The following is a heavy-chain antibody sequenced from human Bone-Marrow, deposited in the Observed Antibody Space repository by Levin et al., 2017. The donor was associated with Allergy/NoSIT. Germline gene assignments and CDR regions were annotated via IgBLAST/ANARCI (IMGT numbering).Heavy chain of an antibody. CDR3: ARDRTFGILRNYGLGV. CDR2: ISSGGNDI. D-gene: IGHD3-16*01. Sequence: NSGGSLRLSCAASGFTFSTFGVNWVRQIPGKGLEWVASISSGGNDIYYADSVKGRFTISRDNVKHSLYLQMNSLRAEDTAVYYCARDRTFGILRNYGLGVWGQGTTVTVSS. CDR1: GFTFSTFG. V-gene: IGHV3-21*01. J-gene: IGHJ6*02.